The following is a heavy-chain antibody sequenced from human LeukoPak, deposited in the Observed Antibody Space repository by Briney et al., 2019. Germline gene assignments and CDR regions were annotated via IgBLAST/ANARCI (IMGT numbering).Heavy chain of an antibody. J-gene: IGHJ3*02. V-gene: IGHV3-74*01. CDR1: GFTFSSYS. Sequence: PGGSLRLSCAPSGFTFSSYSMHWVSQAPGKGLVWVSRINSDGSSTSYADSVKGRFTISRDNAKNTLYLQMNSLRAEDTAVYYCARVAAAYAFDIWGQETMVTVSS. CDR2: INSDGSST. CDR3: ARVAAAYAFDI. D-gene: IGHD6-13*01.